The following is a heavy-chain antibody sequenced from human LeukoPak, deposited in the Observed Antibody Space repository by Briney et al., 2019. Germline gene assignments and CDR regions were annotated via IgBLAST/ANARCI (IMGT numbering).Heavy chain of an antibody. CDR2: ISGSGGST. CDR1: GFTFSDYA. V-gene: IGHV3-23*01. J-gene: IGHJ4*02. Sequence: GGSLRLSCAASGFTFSDYAMNWVRQAPGKGLEWVSTISGSGGSTYYAGSVKGRFTISRDNSKNTLYLQMNSLRAEDTAVYYCVLPGGYDFWSGYPQADYWGQGTLVTVSS. CDR3: VLPGGYDFWSGYPQADY. D-gene: IGHD3-3*01.